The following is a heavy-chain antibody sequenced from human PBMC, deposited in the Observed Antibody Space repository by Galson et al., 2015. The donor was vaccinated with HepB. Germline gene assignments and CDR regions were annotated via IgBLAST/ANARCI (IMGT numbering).Heavy chain of an antibody. D-gene: IGHD3-22*01. J-gene: IGHJ4*02. Sequence: SLRLSCAVSGFTFSSYAMHWVRQAPGKGLEWVAVICYDGSNKYYADSVKGRFTISRDNSKNTLYLQMNSLRAEDTAVYYCAREDYNYDSSGYHYCFDYWGQGALVTVSS. CDR1: GFTFSSYA. CDR2: ICYDGSNK. V-gene: IGHV3-30-3*01. CDR3: AREDYNYDSSGYHYCFDY.